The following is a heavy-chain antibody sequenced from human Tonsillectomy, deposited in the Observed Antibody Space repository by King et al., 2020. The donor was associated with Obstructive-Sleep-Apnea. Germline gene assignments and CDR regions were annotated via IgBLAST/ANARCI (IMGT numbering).Heavy chain of an antibody. Sequence: HVQLVESGGEVKKPGASVKVSCKASGYTFINYGISWVRQAPGQGLEWMGWISAYNGDTNYAQKLQGRLTMTRDTSTSTAYMELRSLRSDDTAVYYCARGGAVAGREGMDYYYGMDVWGQGTTVTVSS. CDR3: ARGGAVAGREGMDYYYGMDV. CDR2: ISAYNGDT. D-gene: IGHD6-19*01. J-gene: IGHJ6*02. V-gene: IGHV1-18*01. CDR1: GYTFINYG.